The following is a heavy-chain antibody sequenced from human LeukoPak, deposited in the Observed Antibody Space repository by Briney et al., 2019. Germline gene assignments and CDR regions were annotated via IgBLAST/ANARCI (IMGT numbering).Heavy chain of an antibody. Sequence: SETLSLTCAVYGGSFSGYYWSWIRQPPGKGLEWIGETNHSGSTNYNPSLKSRVTMSLDTSKNHFSLRLSSVTAADSAVYYCARVSRRHTLDYWGQGALVTVSS. CDR3: ARVSRRHTLDY. J-gene: IGHJ4*02. CDR1: GGSFSGYY. V-gene: IGHV4-34*01. CDR2: TNHSGST.